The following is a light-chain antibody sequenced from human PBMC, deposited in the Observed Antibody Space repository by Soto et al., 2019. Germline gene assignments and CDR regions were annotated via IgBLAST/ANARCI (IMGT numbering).Light chain of an antibody. J-gene: IGKJ4*01. CDR2: GAS. Sequence: DIQMTQSPSSLSASVGDRVTITCRASQGITYYLAWYQQKPGKVPKLLIYGASNRATDIPVRFSGSGSGSGFTLTISRLEPEDFAVYYCQQYGSSQLTFGGGTKVEIK. CDR3: QQYGSSQLT. CDR1: QGITYY. V-gene: IGKV1-NL1*01.